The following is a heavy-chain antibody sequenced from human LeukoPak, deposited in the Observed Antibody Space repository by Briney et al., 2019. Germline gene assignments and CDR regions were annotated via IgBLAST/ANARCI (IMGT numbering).Heavy chain of an antibody. V-gene: IGHV3-23*01. Sequence: GGSLRLSCAASGFIFSTYAMNWVRQAPGKGLEWVSTINDNGDGTYYADSVKGRFTISRDNSYDTVSLQMNSLRDEDTGVYYCAKGLRTGVGPYMGYHYYMDVWGKGATVTVSS. D-gene: IGHD3-16*01. CDR1: GFIFSTYA. CDR3: AKGLRTGVGPYMGYHYYMDV. CDR2: INDNGDGT. J-gene: IGHJ6*03.